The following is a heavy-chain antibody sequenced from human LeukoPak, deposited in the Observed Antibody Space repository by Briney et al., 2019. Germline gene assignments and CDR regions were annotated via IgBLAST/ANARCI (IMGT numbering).Heavy chain of an antibody. J-gene: IGHJ3*02. D-gene: IGHD1-26*01. Sequence: SETLSLTCTVSGGSISSSSYYWGWIRQPPGKGLEWIGSIYYSGSTYYNPSLKSRVTISVDTSKNQFSLKLSSVTAADTAVYYCAITYSGSWLTDDAFDIWGQGTMVTVSS. V-gene: IGHV4-39*01. CDR1: GGSISSSSYY. CDR3: AITYSGSWLTDDAFDI. CDR2: IYYSGST.